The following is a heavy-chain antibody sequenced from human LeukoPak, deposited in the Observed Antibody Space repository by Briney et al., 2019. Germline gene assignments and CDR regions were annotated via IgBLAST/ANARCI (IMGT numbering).Heavy chain of an antibody. Sequence: GGSLRLSCAASGFTLSSFWMGWVRQAPGKGLEWGANKKQYGTEQRYVDSVKGRFTNSRDNAKNSLYLQMNSLRSEDTAVYSCARDLDSSGWYEYAYWGQGTLVTVSS. V-gene: IGHV3-7*01. CDR3: ARDLDSSGWYEYAY. CDR2: KKQYGTEQ. J-gene: IGHJ4*02. CDR1: GFTLSSFW. D-gene: IGHD6-19*01.